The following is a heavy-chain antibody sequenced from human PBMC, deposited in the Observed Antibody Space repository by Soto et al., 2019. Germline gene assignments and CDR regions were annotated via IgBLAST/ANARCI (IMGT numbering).Heavy chain of an antibody. CDR1: GGSISSSSYY. CDR3: AKIQEYSSGWYSLTRIDY. J-gene: IGHJ4*02. CDR2: IYYSGST. Sequence: QLQLQESGPGLVKPSETLSLTCTVSGGSISSSSYYWGWIRQPPGKGLEWIGSIYYSGSTYYNPSLKSRVTISVDTSKNQLSLKLSSVTAADTAVYYCAKIQEYSSGWYSLTRIDYWGQGTLVTVSS. V-gene: IGHV4-39*01. D-gene: IGHD6-19*01.